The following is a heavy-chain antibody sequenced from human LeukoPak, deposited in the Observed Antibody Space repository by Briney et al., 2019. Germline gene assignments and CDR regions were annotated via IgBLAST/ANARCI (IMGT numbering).Heavy chain of an antibody. V-gene: IGHV3-23*01. J-gene: IGHJ4*02. Sequence: QPGGSLRLSCAASGFTFSSYAMNWVRQAPGKGLEWVSVISADGGDIYYADSVNGRFTISRDNSKNTLHLQMDSLRAEDTAVYCCAKDPPHSDRSIYSDNSWGQGTLVTVSS. CDR2: ISADGGDI. D-gene: IGHD3-22*01. CDR3: AKDPPHSDRSIYSDNS. CDR1: GFTFSSYA.